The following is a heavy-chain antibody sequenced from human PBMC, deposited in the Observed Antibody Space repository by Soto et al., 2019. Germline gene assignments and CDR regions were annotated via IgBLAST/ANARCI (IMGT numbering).Heavy chain of an antibody. Sequence: SETLSLTCTVSGGSISNYYCNWIRQPAGKGLEWIGHIDTSGSTNYNPSLKSRVTMSVDTSKQEFSLKLSSVTAADTALYYCARGGQDFWSGPFDYWGRGALVTVSS. CDR2: IDTSGST. D-gene: IGHD3-3*01. CDR1: GGSISNYY. J-gene: IGHJ4*02. CDR3: ARGGQDFWSGPFDY. V-gene: IGHV4-4*07.